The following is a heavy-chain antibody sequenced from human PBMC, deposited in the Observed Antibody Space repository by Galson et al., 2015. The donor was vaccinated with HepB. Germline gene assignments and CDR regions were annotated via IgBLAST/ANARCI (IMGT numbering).Heavy chain of an antibody. V-gene: IGHV5-10-1*01. CDR2: IDPSDSYT. CDR3: ARPRKIRVIAASPDDWFDP. D-gene: IGHD6-6*01. Sequence: QSGAEVTKPGESLRISCKGSGYSFPSYWISWVRQMPGKGLEWMGRIDPSDSYTNYSPSFQGHVTISADKSISTAYLQWSSLKASDTAMYYCARPRKIRVIAASPDDWFDPWGQGTLVTVSS. J-gene: IGHJ5*02. CDR1: GYSFPSYW.